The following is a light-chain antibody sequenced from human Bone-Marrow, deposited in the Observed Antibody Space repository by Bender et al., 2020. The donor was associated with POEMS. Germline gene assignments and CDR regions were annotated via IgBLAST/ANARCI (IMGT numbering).Light chain of an antibody. J-gene: IGLJ3*02. CDR3: QSYDISLSGWV. CDR2: NNE. V-gene: IGLV1-40*01. CDR1: SSNMGAGYG. Sequence: QSVLTQPPSVSGAPGQTVTISCTGTSSNMGAGYGVNWYQQLPGTAPKLLIYNNESRPAGDPDRSAGYKSGNSASRAITGLQAEDEADYYCQSYDISLSGWVFGGGAKRSDL.